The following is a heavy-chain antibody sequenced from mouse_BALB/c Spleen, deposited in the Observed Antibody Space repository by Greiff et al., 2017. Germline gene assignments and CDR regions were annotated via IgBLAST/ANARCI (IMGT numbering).Heavy chain of an antibody. CDR3: VRAYYRYDDGVYAMDY. D-gene: IGHD2-14*01. J-gene: IGHJ4*01. CDR1: GFSLTSYD. V-gene: IGHV2-9-2*01. CDR2: IWTGGGT. Sequence: QVQLKQSGPGLVAPSQSLSITCTVSGFSLTSYDISWIRQPPGKGLEWLGVIWTGGGTNYNSAFMSRLSISKDNSKCKVFLKMNSLQTDDTAIYYCVRAYYRYDDGVYAMDYWGQGTSVTVSS.